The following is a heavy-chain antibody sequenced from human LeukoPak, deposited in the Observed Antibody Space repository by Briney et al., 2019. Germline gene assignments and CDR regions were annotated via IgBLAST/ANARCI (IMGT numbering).Heavy chain of an antibody. D-gene: IGHD5-18*01. CDR2: ISSSGSTI. CDR3: ARDAGRYSYGASTFTG. V-gene: IGHV3-48*03. CDR1: GFTFSSYD. J-gene: IGHJ4*02. Sequence: PGGSLKLSCAASGFTFSSYDMHWVRQAPGKGLEWISYISSSGSTIYYADSVKGRFTISRDNAKNSLYLQMNSLRAEDTAVYYCARDAGRYSYGASTFTGWGQGTLVTVSS.